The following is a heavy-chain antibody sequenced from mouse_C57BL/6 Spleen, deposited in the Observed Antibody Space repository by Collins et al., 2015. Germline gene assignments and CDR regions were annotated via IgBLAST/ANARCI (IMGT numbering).Heavy chain of an antibody. Sequence: DVQLQESGPGLVKPSQSLSLTCTVTGYSITSDYAWNWIRQFPGNKLEWMGYISYSGSTSYNPSLKSRISITRDTSKNQFFLQLNSVTTEDTATYYCARCYYGNYEGWFAYWGQGTLVTVSA. V-gene: IGHV3-2*02. J-gene: IGHJ3*01. CDR3: ARCYYGNYEGWFAY. CDR2: ISYSGST. D-gene: IGHD2-1*01. CDR1: GYSITSDYA.